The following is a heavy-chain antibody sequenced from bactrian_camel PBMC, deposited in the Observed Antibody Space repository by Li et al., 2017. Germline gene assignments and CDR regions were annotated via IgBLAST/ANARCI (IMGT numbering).Heavy chain of an antibody. CDR1: GYTYSSYC. CDR2: IDGAGST. D-gene: IGHD7*01. Sequence: HVQLVESGGGSVQAGGSLRLSCAASGYTYSSYCMGWFRQATGKEREAVALIDGAGSTAYADSVKGRFTISRDNAKNIMTLQMNSLKPEDTAMYYCATVSSVWKRCDGAVAFDQWGPGTQVTVS. V-gene: IGHV3S55*01. CDR3: ATVSSVWKRCDGAVAFDQ. J-gene: IGHJ4*01.